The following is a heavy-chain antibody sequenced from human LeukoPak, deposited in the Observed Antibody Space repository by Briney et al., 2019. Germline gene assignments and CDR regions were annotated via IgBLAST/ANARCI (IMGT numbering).Heavy chain of an antibody. CDR2: IAYDGSRA. J-gene: IGHJ4*02. V-gene: IGHV3-33*08. CDR1: GFTFGGYG. CDR3: TRYNNDHFDY. D-gene: IGHD1-14*01. Sequence: GGSLRLSCAGSGFTFGGYGMHWFRHTPGKGLEWVAVIAYDGSRAFYADSVKGRFTISRDNSKNTMSVQMDDLRAGDTAVYYCTRYNNDHFDYWGQGTLVTVSS.